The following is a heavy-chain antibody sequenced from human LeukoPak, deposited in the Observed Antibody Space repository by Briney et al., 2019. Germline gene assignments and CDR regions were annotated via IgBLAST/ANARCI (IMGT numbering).Heavy chain of an antibody. J-gene: IGHJ3*02. Sequence: GGSLRLSCAASGFTFSSYAMSWVRQAPGKGLEWVAVIWYDGSNKYYADSVKGRFTISRDNSKNTLYLQMNSLRAEDTAVYYCARDRWELLDAFDIWGQGTMVTVSS. V-gene: IGHV3-33*08. CDR2: IWYDGSNK. D-gene: IGHD1-26*01. CDR1: GFTFSSYA. CDR3: ARDRWELLDAFDI.